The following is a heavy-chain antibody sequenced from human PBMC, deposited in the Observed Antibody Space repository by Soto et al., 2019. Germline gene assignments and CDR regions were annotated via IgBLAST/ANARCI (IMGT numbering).Heavy chain of an antibody. CDR1: GYTFTSYG. J-gene: IGHJ4*02. D-gene: IGHD2-2*01. CDR3: AIVGAMAPAEVDN. CDR2: ISGYNNNK. V-gene: IGHV1-18*01. Sequence: ASVKVSCKASGYTFTSYGIIWVRQAPGQGLELMGWISGYNNNKNYAQKYQARVTMTTDTSTRTAYMELRSLRSDDTAVYYCAIVGAMAPAEVDNLGQETLVTISS.